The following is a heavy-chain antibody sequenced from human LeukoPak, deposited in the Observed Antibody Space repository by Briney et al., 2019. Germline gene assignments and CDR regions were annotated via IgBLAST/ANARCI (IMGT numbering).Heavy chain of an antibody. CDR2: INLNSGGT. CDR1: GNSFIGYY. Sequence: GASVKVSCKASGNSFIGYYLHWVRQAPGQGLECMGWINLNSGGTNYAQKFEGRVTMTRDTSIRTAYMELSRLRSDDTAVYYCARADAYYYHGMDVWGQETTVIVSS. J-gene: IGHJ6*02. V-gene: IGHV1-2*02. CDR3: ARADAYYYHGMDV.